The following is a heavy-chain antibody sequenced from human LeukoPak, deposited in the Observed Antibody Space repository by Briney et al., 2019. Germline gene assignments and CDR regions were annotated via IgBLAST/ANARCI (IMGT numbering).Heavy chain of an antibody. J-gene: IGHJ4*02. CDR3: ARVTHHMVRGVIDY. CDR1: GFTFNSYS. CDR2: ISSSSSYI. V-gene: IGHV3-21*01. D-gene: IGHD3-10*01. Sequence: GGSLRLSCVASGFTFNSYSMNWVRQTPGKGLEWVSSISSSSSYIYYADSVKGRFTISRDNAKNSLYLQMNSLRAEDTAAYYCARVTHHMVRGVIDYWGQGTLVTVSS.